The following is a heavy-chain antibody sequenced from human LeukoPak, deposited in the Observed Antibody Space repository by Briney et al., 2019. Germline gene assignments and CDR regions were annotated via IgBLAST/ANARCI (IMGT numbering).Heavy chain of an antibody. Sequence: GESLRLSCAASGFNFSSYAVSWVRQAPGKGLEWVSAISGSGGSTYYADSVKDRFTISRDNSKNTLYLKMNSLRAEDTAVYYCAKGGYSSGWDRDYFDYWGQGTLVTVSS. CDR2: ISGSGGST. V-gene: IGHV3-23*01. CDR1: GFNFSSYA. CDR3: AKGGYSSGWDRDYFDY. D-gene: IGHD6-19*01. J-gene: IGHJ4*02.